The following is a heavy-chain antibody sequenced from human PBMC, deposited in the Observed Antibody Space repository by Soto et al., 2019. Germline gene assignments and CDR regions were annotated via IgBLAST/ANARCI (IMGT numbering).Heavy chain of an antibody. Sequence: QVQLVQSGAEVRKPGSSVNVSCKASGGNFSRHALSWVRQAPGQGLEWLGGIIPIFGTSNLAQRYQDRVTMSVDESTNYAYMEVRSLRPEDTAVSYCARDQRILWFGAAPPYSDGMDVWGGGTTVIVSS. D-gene: IGHD3-10*01. V-gene: IGHV1-69*12. CDR3: ARDQRILWFGAAPPYSDGMDV. CDR1: GGNFSRHA. CDR2: IIPIFGTS. J-gene: IGHJ6*04.